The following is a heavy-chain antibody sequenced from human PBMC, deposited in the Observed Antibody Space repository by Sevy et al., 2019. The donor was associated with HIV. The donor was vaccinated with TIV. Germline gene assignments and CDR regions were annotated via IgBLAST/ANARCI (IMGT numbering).Heavy chain of an antibody. D-gene: IGHD4-17*01. V-gene: IGHV3-33*01. J-gene: IGHJ4*01. Sequence: GGSLRLSCAASGLTFSSFGMHWVRQAPGKGLEWVAVIWFDGSNTYYADSVKGRFTISRDIAKNTLHLQMNSLRAEDTAVYYCARDLEFYDSGDYGPAFMPDFWGHGTLVTVSS. CDR1: GLTFSSFG. CDR2: IWFDGSNT. CDR3: ARDLEFYDSGDYGPAFMPDF.